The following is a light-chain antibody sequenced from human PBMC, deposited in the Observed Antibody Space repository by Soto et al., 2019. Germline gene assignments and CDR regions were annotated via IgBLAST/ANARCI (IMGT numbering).Light chain of an antibody. V-gene: IGKV2-28*01. Sequence: EIVMTQSPLSLPVTPGEPASISCRSSQSLLHRNGYNFLNWYLQKPGQSQQLLIFLGSNRASGVPDRFSGSGSGTDFTLKISRVEAEDVGVYYCMQALQTWTFGQGTKVEIK. CDR3: MQALQTWT. CDR1: QSLLHRNGYNF. CDR2: LGS. J-gene: IGKJ1*01.